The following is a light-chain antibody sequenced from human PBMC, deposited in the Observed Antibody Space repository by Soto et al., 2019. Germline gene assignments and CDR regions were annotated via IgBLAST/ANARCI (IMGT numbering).Light chain of an antibody. CDR2: DNN. Sequence: QSVLTQPPSVSAAPGQKVTISCSGSSSNIGNNYVSWYQQLPGTAPKLLIYDNNQRPSGIPDRFSASKSGTSATLAITGLQTGDDADYYCGTWDSSLSANVFGTGTKVTVL. J-gene: IGLJ1*01. CDR1: SSNIGNNY. V-gene: IGLV1-51*01. CDR3: GTWDSSLSANV.